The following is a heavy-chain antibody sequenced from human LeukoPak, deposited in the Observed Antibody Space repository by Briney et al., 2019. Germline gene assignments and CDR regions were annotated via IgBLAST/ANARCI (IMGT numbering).Heavy chain of an antibody. CDR3: AKDQSGSPGRYFDY. D-gene: IGHD1-26*01. V-gene: IGHV3-23*01. CDR2: ISGSGGST. CDR1: GFTFSSYA. Sequence: PEGSLRLSCAASGFTFSSYAMSWVRQAPRKGLEWVSAISGSGGSTYYADSVKGRFTISRDNSKNTLYPQMNSLRAEDTAVYYCAKDQSGSPGRYFDYWGQGTLVTVSS. J-gene: IGHJ4*02.